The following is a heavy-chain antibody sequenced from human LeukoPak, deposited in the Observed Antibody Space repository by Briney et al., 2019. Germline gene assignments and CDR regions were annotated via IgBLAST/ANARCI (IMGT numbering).Heavy chain of an antibody. Sequence: SVKVSCKASGGTFSSYAISWVRQAPGQGLEWMGRIIPIFGTANYAQKFQGRVTITTDESTSTAYMELSSLRSEDTAVYYCARVGLVVVPAAIFLPDDYWGQGTLVTVSS. CDR3: ARVGLVVVPAAIFLPDDY. V-gene: IGHV1-69*05. D-gene: IGHD2-2*01. CDR1: GGTFSSYA. J-gene: IGHJ4*02. CDR2: IIPIFGTA.